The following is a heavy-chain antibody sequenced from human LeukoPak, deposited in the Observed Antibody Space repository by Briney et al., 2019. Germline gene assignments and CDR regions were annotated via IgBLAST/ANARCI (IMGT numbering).Heavy chain of an antibody. J-gene: IGHJ4*02. CDR1: GDSFGYFY. Sequence: PSETLSLTCTVSGDSFGYFYWSWIRQPPGKGLEWIGYIYNSGSTSYNPSLKSRVTISLDTSQNQFSLKLSSLTAADTAVYYCARGVVAAAGRTFDFWGQGTLVTVSS. CDR2: IYNSGST. CDR3: ARGVVAAAGRTFDF. D-gene: IGHD6-13*01. V-gene: IGHV4-59*01.